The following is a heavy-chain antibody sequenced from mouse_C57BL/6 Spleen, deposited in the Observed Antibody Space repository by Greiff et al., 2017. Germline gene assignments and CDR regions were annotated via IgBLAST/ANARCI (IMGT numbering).Heavy chain of an antibody. J-gene: IGHJ2*01. V-gene: IGHV5-17*01. CDR3: ARRIHGSSHYFDY. Sequence: DVKLVESGGGLVKPGGSLKLSCAASGFTFSDYGMHWVRQAPEKGLEWVAYISSGSSTIYYADTVKGRFTISRDNAKNTLFLQMTSLRSEDTAMYYCARRIHGSSHYFDYWGQGTTLTVSS. D-gene: IGHD1-1*01. CDR2: ISSGSSTI. CDR1: GFTFSDYG.